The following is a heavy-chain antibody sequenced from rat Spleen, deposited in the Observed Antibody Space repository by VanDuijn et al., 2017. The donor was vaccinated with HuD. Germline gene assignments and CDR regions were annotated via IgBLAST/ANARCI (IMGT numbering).Heavy chain of an antibody. D-gene: IGHD1-6*01. V-gene: IGHV3-1*01. Sequence: EVQLQESGPGLVKPSQSLSLTCSVTGYSITSNYWGWIRKFPGNKMEWMGYIDYSGRTSYNPSLKSRISITRDTSKNQFFLQLNSVTTEDTATYYCTGGLSMSSTNYYYALFAYWGQGTLVTVSS. CDR2: IDYSGRT. CDR1: GYSITSNY. J-gene: IGHJ3*01. CDR3: TGGLSMSSTNYYYALFAY.